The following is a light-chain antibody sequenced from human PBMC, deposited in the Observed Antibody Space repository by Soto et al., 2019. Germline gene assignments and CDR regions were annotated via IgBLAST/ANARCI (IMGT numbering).Light chain of an antibody. CDR1: QSIHSN. J-gene: IGKJ1*01. CDR3: QQYNNWLTWT. CDR2: AAS. V-gene: IGKV3-15*01. Sequence: EIVMTQSPASLSVSPGERATLSCRASQSIHSNLAWYQQKPGQAPRLLSYAASTRATGIPARCSGSGSGTEFTLTISSLQSEYFAVYYCQQYNNWLTWTFGQGTKVEIK.